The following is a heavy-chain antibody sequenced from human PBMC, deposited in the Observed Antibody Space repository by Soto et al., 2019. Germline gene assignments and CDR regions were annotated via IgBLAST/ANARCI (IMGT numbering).Heavy chain of an antibody. Sequence: GASVKVSCKASGYTFAIYGISWVRQAPGQGLEWMGWISAYNGNTNYAQKLQGRVTMTTDTSTSTAYMELRSLRSDDTAVYYCARSITGTTRYYYYGMDVWGQGTTVTVSS. CDR2: ISAYNGNT. J-gene: IGHJ6*02. V-gene: IGHV1-18*01. CDR3: ARSITGTTRYYYYGMDV. CDR1: GYTFAIYG. D-gene: IGHD1-7*01.